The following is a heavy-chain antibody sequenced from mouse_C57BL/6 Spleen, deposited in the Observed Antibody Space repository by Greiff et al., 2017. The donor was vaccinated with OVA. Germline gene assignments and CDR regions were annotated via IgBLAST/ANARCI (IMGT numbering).Heavy chain of an antibody. CDR2: ISDGGSYT. J-gene: IGHJ2*01. CDR3: ARALDYFDY. Sequence: EVKLMESGGGLVKPGGSLKLSCAASGFTFSSYAMSWVRQTPEKRLEWVATISDGGSYTYYPDNVKGRFTISRDNAKNNLYLQMSHLKSEDTAMYYCARALDYFDYWGQGTTLTVSS. CDR1: GFTFSSYA. V-gene: IGHV5-4*03.